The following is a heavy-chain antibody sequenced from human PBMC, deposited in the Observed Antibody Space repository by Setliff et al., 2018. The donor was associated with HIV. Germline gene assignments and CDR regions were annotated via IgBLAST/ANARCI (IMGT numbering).Heavy chain of an antibody. CDR2: IRSKAYGGTP. V-gene: IGHV3-49*04. CDR1: GFIFGDYA. Sequence: PGGSLRLSCTTSGFIFGDYAMTWVRQAPGKGLECVGFIRSKAYGGTPEYAASVKDRFTISRDDSKSIAYLQMDSLKTEDTAVYYCTTGQSGFWSGYPLDYWGQGTLVTVSS. CDR3: TTGQSGFWSGYPLDY. D-gene: IGHD3-3*01. J-gene: IGHJ4*02.